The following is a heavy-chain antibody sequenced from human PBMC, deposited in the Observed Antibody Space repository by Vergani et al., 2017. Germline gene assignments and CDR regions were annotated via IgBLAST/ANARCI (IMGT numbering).Heavy chain of an antibody. CDR2: ISGSGGRT. CDR3: AKDLSLSMFYVVTPFDY. CDR1: GFTFSSYA. D-gene: IGHD2/OR15-2a*01. V-gene: IGHV3-23*01. J-gene: IGHJ4*02. Sequence: EVQLLESGGGLVQPGGSLRLSCAASGFTFSSYAMSWVRPAPGKGLEWVSAISGSGGRTYYADSVKGRFTISRDNSKNTLYLQMNSLRAEDTAVYYCAKDLSLSMFYVVTPFDYWGQGTLVTVSS.